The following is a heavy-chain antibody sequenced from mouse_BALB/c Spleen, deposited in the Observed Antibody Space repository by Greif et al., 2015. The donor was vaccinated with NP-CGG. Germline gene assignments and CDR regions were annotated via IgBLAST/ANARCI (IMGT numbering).Heavy chain of an antibody. D-gene: IGHD2-2*01. CDR1: GYSITSDYA. Sequence: EVKLMESGPGLVKPSQSLSLTCTVTGYSITSDYAWNWIRQFPGNKLEWMGYISYSGSTSYNPSLKSRISITRDTSKNQFFLQLNSVTTEDTATYYCARGGYYGYLAWFAYWGQGTLVTVSA. J-gene: IGHJ3*01. CDR2: ISYSGST. CDR3: ARGGYYGYLAWFAY. V-gene: IGHV3-2*02.